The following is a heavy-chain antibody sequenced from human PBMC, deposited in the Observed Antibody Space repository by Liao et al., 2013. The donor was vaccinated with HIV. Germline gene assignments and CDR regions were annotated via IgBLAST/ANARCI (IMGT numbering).Heavy chain of an antibody. D-gene: IGHD3-10*01. CDR3: ARDYGSGTSLDYFDY. CDR2: INHGGTT. V-gene: IGHV4-34*01. CDR1: GGSFSGYY. J-gene: IGHJ4*02. Sequence: QVQLQQWGAGLLKPSETLSLTCAVYGGSFSGYYRSWIRQPPGKGLEWIGEINHGGTTNYNPSLKSRVTISLDASNNSFTLRLASVTAADTAVYYCARDYGSGTSLDYFDYWGQGALVTVSS.